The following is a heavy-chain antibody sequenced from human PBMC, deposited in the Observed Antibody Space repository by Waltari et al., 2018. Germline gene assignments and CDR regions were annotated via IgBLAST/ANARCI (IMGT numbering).Heavy chain of an antibody. CDR2: INPSGGST. CDR3: ARGYCTNGVCYKWGAFDI. J-gene: IGHJ3*02. Sequence: QVQLVQSGAEVKKPGASVKVSCKASGYTFTSYYMHWVRQAPGQGLEWMGIINPSGGSTSYAQKFQGRVTMTRDTSTSTVYMELCSLRSEDTAAYYCARGYCTNGVCYKWGAFDIWGQGTMVTVSS. V-gene: IGHV1-46*01. CDR1: GYTFTSYY. D-gene: IGHD2-8*01.